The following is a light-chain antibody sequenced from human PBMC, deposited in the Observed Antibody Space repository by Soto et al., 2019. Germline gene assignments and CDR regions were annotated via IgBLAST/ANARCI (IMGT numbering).Light chain of an antibody. CDR1: SSDIGGYNY. CDR2: EVS. CDR3: SSYTTSSTVA. V-gene: IGLV2-14*01. J-gene: IGLJ2*01. Sequence: QSALTQSASLSGSPGQSITISCTGTSSDIGGYNYVSWYQQHPDKAPKLMIFEVSNRPSGVSHRFSGSKSGNTASLTISGLLPEDEADYYCSSYTTSSTVAFGGGTKVTDL.